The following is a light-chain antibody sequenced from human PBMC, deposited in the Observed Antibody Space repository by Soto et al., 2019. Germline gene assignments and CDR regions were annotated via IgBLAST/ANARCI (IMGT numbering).Light chain of an antibody. CDR3: SSYTSSNTLYV. V-gene: IGLV2-14*01. CDR1: SSDVGGYNY. CDR2: DVN. J-gene: IGLJ1*01. Sequence: QSVLTQTASVSGSPGQSITISCTGTSSDVGGYNYVSWYQQHPGKAPKLMIYDVNNRPSGVSDRFSGSKSGNTASLTISGLQAEDEADYFCSSYTSSNTLYVLGAGTKVTVL.